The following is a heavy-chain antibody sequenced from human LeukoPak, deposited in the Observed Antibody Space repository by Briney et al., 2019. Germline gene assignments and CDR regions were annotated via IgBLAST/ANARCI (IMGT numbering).Heavy chain of an antibody. D-gene: IGHD3-3*01. CDR3: ARYYDFWSGLPFDY. J-gene: IGHJ4*02. V-gene: IGHV3-7*01. Sequence: GGSLRLSCAASGFTFSSYWVSWVRQAPGKGLEWVANIKQDGSEKYYVDSVKGRFTISRDNAKNSLYPQMNSLRAEDTAVYYCARYYDFWSGLPFDYWGQGTLVTVSS. CDR2: IKQDGSEK. CDR1: GFTFSSYW.